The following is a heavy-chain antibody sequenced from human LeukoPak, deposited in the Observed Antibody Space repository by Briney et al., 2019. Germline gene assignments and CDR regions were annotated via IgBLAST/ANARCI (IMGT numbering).Heavy chain of an antibody. CDR2: ISSSGSTI. J-gene: IGHJ4*02. V-gene: IGHV3-48*04. D-gene: IGHD2-15*01. Sequence: PGGSLRLSCAASGFTFSSYAMSWVRQAPGKGLEWVSYISSSGSTIYYADSVKGRFTISRDNAKNSLYLQMNSLRAEDTAVYYCARDGGWGGYSRPDYWGQGTLVTVSS. CDR3: ARDGGWGGYSRPDY. CDR1: GFTFSSYA.